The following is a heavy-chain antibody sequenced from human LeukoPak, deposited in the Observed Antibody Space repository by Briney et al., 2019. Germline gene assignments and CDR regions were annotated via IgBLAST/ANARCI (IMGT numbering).Heavy chain of an antibody. CDR3: AAYSYGDYWYFDL. J-gene: IGHJ2*01. V-gene: IGHV4-61*02. CDR2: IYTSGSI. D-gene: IGHD4-17*01. Sequence: PSETLSLTCTDSGGSISSGSYYWSWIRQPAGKGLEWIGRIYTSGSINYNPSLTSRVTISVDTSNNQFSVKLSSVTEADTAVYYCAAYSYGDYWYFDLWGRGTLVTVSS. CDR1: GGSISSGSYY.